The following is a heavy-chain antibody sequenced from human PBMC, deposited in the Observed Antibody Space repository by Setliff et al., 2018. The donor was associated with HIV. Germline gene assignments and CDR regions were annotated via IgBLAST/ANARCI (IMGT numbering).Heavy chain of an antibody. CDR3: ARARSTSSHFDF. CDR1: GYSFTTYG. V-gene: IGHV1-18*01. Sequence: ASVKVSCKTSGYSFTTYGITWVRQAPGQGLEWMGWISGYNDKTDYSQKFQGRLSMTTDTSTSTAYMELRSLPSDDTAFYYCARARSTSSHFDFWGQGALVTVSS. J-gene: IGHJ4*02. CDR2: ISGYNDKT. D-gene: IGHD6-6*01.